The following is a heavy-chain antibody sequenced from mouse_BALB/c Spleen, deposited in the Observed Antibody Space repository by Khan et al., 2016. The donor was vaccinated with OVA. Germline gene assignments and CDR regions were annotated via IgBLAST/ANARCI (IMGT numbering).Heavy chain of an antibody. CDR2: INPSTAYT. V-gene: IGHV1-7*01. D-gene: IGHD2-10*02. J-gene: IGHJ3*01. CDR3: ARRGLYGIFPY. CDR1: GYTFTTYW. Sequence: QMQLEESGTELAKPGASVKMSCTTSGYTFTTYWIHWIKQRPGQGLEWIGYINPSTAYTEYNQNFKDKATLTADESSSTAYMHLSSLTSEDSAVYDCARRGLYGIFPYWGQGTLVTGSA.